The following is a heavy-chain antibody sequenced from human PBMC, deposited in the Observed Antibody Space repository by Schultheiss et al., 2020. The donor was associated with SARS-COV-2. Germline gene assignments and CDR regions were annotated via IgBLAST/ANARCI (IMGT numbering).Heavy chain of an antibody. V-gene: IGHV3-48*04. CDR2: ISSSGRSS. J-gene: IGHJ4*02. Sequence: GGSLRLSCAASGFTFDDYGMSWVRQAPGKGLEWISYISSSGRSSYYADSVKGRFTISRDNAKNSLYLQMNSLRAEDTAVYYCARDGYIVATTFDYWGQGTLVTVPS. CDR3: ARDGYIVATTFDY. CDR1: GFTFDDYG. D-gene: IGHD5-12*01.